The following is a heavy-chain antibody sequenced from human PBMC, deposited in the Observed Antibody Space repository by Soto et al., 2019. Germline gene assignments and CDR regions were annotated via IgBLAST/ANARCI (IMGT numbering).Heavy chain of an antibody. CDR1: GFTFSSYG. D-gene: IGHD6-19*01. Sequence: QVQLVESGGGVVQPGRSLRLSCAASGFTFSSYGMHWVRQAPGKGLEWVAVISYDGSNKYYADSVKGRFTISRDNSKNTLYLQMNCLIAEDTAVYYCANGGIAVAPRWFDPWGQGTLVTVSS. CDR2: ISYDGSNK. CDR3: ANGGIAVAPRWFDP. J-gene: IGHJ5*02. V-gene: IGHV3-30*18.